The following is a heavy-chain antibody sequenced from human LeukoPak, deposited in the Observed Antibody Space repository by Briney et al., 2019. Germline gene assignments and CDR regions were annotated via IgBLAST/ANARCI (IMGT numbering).Heavy chain of an antibody. Sequence: SETLSLTCAVSGYSISSGYYWGWIRQPPGKGLGWIGRIYHSGSTYYNPSLKSRVTISVDTSKNQFSLKLSSVTAADTAVYYCAVLFTIFGVVSSDAFDIWGQGTMVTVSS. CDR3: AVLFTIFGVVSSDAFDI. J-gene: IGHJ3*02. V-gene: IGHV4-38-2*01. CDR2: IYHSGST. CDR1: GYSISSGYY. D-gene: IGHD3-3*01.